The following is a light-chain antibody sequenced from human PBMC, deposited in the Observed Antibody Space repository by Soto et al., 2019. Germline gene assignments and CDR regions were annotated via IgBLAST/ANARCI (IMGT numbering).Light chain of an antibody. CDR1: QSVTSN. CDR2: GTS. J-gene: IGKJ4*01. Sequence: EIVMTQSPATLSVSPGERATLSCRASQSVTSNLAWYQQKPGQAPKLLIYGTSTRATGIPARFSGSGSETEFTLTISSLQSEDFAVYYCQQYNDWPPTFGGDTEVDIK. CDR3: QQYNDWPPT. V-gene: IGKV3-15*01.